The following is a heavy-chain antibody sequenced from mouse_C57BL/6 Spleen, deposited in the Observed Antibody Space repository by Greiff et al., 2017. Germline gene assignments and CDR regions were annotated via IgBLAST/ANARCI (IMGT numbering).Heavy chain of an antibody. CDR3: AEIYYDFSV. CDR1: GYTFTSYW. J-gene: IGHJ1*03. Sequence: QVQLQQPGAELVRPGSLVKLSCKASGYTFTSYWMHWVKQWPIQGLEWIGKIVPSDSATYYNQKFKDKATLSVDKSSSTAYMQLSSLTSEDSAVYYCAEIYYDFSVWGTGTTVTVSS. D-gene: IGHD2-4*01. V-gene: IGHV1-52*01. CDR2: IVPSDSAT.